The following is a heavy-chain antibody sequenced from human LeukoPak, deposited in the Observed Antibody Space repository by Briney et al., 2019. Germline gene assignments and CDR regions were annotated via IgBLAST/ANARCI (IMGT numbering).Heavy chain of an antibody. D-gene: IGHD3-16*01. CDR3: ARSISGLGD. J-gene: IGHJ4*02. V-gene: IGHV6-1*01. CDR2: TYYGSKWYN. Sequence: SQTLPLTCAISGDSVSSDSAAWNGIRQSPSRGLEWLGRTYYGSKWYNDYAVSVKGRITISADTSKNQFSLQLNSVTPEDTAVYYCARSISGLGDWGQGTLVTVSS. CDR1: GDSVSSDSAA.